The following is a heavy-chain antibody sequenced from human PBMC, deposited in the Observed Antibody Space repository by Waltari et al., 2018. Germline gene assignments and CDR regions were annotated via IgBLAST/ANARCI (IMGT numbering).Heavy chain of an antibody. CDR3: ARDQEFYQH. V-gene: IGHV4-39*02. Sequence: QPQLQESGPGLVKPSETLSLTCTVSGDSISSGSYYWGWIRQSPGKGLAWIGSVYCSWSVYSDGKTYQSPSLKGRVTISIDLSKNEFSLKLESVTAADAAVYFCARDQEFYQHWGQGTLVTVSS. CDR2: VYCSWSVYSDGKT. CDR1: GDSISSGSYY. J-gene: IGHJ1*01.